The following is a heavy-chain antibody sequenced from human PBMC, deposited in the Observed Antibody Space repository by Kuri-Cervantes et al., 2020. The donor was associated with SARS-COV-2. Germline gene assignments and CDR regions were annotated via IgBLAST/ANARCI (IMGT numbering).Heavy chain of an antibody. V-gene: IGHV4-34*01. CDR1: GGSFSGYY. Sequence: SETLSLTCAVYGGSFSGYYWSWIRQPPGKGLEWIGSIYYSGSTYYNPSLKSRVTISVDTSKNQFSLKLSSVTAADAAVYYCARHPPRDLMPWVDWGQGTLVTVSS. CDR2: IYYSGST. J-gene: IGHJ4*02. CDR3: ARHPPRDLMPWVD. D-gene: IGHD2-2*01.